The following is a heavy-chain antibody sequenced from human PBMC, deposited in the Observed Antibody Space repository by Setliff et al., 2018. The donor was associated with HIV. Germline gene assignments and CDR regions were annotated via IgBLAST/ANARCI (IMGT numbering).Heavy chain of an antibody. CDR2: IYYSGST. CDR1: GGSISSGGYY. Sequence: TSETLSLTCNVSGGSISSGGYYWSWIRQHPGKGLEWIGYIYYSGSTYYNPSLKSRVTISIDTSKNQFSLKLSSVTAADTAVYYCARGGMDGDYIDSWGQGTLVTVSS. J-gene: IGHJ4*02. CDR3: ARGGMDGDYIDS. D-gene: IGHD4-17*01. V-gene: IGHV4-31*03.